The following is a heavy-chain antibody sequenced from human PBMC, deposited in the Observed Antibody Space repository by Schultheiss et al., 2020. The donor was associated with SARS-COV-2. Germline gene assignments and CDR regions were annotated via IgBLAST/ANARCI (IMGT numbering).Heavy chain of an antibody. CDR3: AHIAAGGMDV. CDR1: GYSFTMYG. J-gene: IGHJ6*02. V-gene: IGHV1-58*02. CDR2: IVVGSGNT. Sequence: SVKVSCKASGYSFTMYGISWVRQAPGQGLEWIGWIVVGSGNTNYAQKSQERVTITRDMSTSTAYMELSSLRSEDTAVYYCAHIAAGGMDVWGQGTTVTVSS. D-gene: IGHD6-6*01.